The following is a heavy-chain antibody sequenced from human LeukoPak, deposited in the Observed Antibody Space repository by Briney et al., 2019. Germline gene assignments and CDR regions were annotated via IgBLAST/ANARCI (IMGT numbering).Heavy chain of an antibody. J-gene: IGHJ4*02. CDR2: INSDGGST. Sequence: GGSLRLSCAASGFTFSSYWMHWVRQAPGKGLVWVSRINSDGGSTSYADSVKGRFTISRDNAKNTLYLQMNSLRAEDTAVYYCARRDDYGDFIDYWGQGTLVTVSS. CDR3: ARRDDYGDFIDY. V-gene: IGHV3-74*01. CDR1: GFTFSSYW. D-gene: IGHD4-17*01.